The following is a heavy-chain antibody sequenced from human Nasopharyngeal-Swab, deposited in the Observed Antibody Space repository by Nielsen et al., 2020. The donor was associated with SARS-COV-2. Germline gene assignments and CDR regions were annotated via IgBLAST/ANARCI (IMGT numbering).Heavy chain of an antibody. Sequence: GSLKISCAASGFTFSSYGMHWVRQAPGKGLEWVAVISYDGSNKYYADSVKGRFTISRDNSKNTLYLQMNSLRAEDTAVYYCAKDSALDYWGQGTLVTVSS. D-gene: IGHD3-10*01. V-gene: IGHV3-30*18. CDR1: GFTFSSYG. CDR3: AKDSALDY. J-gene: IGHJ4*02. CDR2: ISYDGSNK.